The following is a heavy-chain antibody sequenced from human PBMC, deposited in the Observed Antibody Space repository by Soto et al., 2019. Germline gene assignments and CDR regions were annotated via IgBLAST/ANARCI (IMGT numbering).Heavy chain of an antibody. D-gene: IGHD3-10*01. CDR3: ARGVHRSKVIRGVPRYWYFDL. CDR1: GFTFSSYA. Sequence: GGSLRLSCAASGFTFSSYAMHWVRQAPGKGLEWVAVISYDGSNKYYADSVKGRFTISRDNSKNTLYLQMNSLRAEDTAVYYCARGVHRSKVIRGVPRYWYFDLWGRGTLVTVSS. J-gene: IGHJ2*01. V-gene: IGHV3-30-3*01. CDR2: ISYDGSNK.